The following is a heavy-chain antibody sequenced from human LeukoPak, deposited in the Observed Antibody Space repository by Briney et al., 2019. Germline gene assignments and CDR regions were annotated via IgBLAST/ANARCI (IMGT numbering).Heavy chain of an antibody. Sequence: GGSLRLSCAASGFTFSSYAMSWVRQAPGKGLEWVSAISGSGGSTYYADSVKGRFTISRDNSKNTLYLQMSSLRAEDTAVYYCAKEGGDYYGSGSYYGYYYYGMDVWGKGTTVTVSS. CDR3: AKEGGDYYGSGSYYGYYYYGMDV. CDR1: GFTFSSYA. J-gene: IGHJ6*04. V-gene: IGHV3-23*01. CDR2: ISGSGGST. D-gene: IGHD3-10*01.